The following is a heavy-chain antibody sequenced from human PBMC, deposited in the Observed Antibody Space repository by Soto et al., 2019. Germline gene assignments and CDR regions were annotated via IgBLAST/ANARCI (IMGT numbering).Heavy chain of an antibody. V-gene: IGHV1-18*01. J-gene: IGHJ6*02. Sequence: VASVKVSCKASGYTFTSYGMSWVRQAPGQGLEWMGWISAYNGNTNYAQKLQGRVTMTTDTSTSTAYMELRSLRSDDTAVYYCARDFYDSSGYSLHSGMDVWGQGTTVTVSS. CDR1: GYTFTSYG. D-gene: IGHD3-22*01. CDR3: ARDFYDSSGYSLHSGMDV. CDR2: ISAYNGNT.